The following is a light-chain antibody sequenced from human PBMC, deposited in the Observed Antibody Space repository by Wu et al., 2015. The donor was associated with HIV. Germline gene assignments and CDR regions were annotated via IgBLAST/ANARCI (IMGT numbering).Light chain of an antibody. CDR2: GTS. CDR3: QQYAGSPFT. V-gene: IGKV3-20*01. J-gene: IGKJ4*01. Sequence: EIVLTQSPGTLSLSPGERATLSCRASQSVSSIYVAWYQQKPGQSPRLLMYGTSTRATGIPDRFTGSGSGTDFTLTISRLEPEDFAVYYCQQYAGSPFTFGGGTKVEI. CDR1: QSVSSIY.